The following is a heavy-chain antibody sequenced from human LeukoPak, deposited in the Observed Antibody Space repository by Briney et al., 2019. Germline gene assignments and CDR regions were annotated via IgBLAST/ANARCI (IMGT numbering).Heavy chain of an antibody. V-gene: IGHV3-30*04. CDR1: GFTFSSYA. Sequence: GGSLRLSCAASGFTFSSYAMHWVRQAPGKGLEWVAVISYDGSNKYYADSVKGRFTISRDNSKNALYLQMNSPRAEDTAVYYCARDHCSSTSCQSLGKKLRTGGDYWGQGTLVTVSS. CDR2: ISYDGSNK. CDR3: ARDHCSSTSCQSLGKKLRTGGDY. J-gene: IGHJ4*02. D-gene: IGHD2-2*01.